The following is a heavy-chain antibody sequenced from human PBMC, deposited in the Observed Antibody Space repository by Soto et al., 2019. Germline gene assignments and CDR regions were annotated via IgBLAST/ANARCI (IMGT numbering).Heavy chain of an antibody. J-gene: IGHJ4*02. CDR3: AKDTYYHDTSGYYVFDY. D-gene: IGHD3-22*01. Sequence: HPGGSLRLSCAASGFTFSSYGIHWVRQAPGKGLEWVAVISYDGSKKNYLDSVKGRFTISRDNSKNTMYLEMNSLRAEDTAIYYCAKDTYYHDTSGYYVFDYWGQGTLVTVSS. CDR2: ISYDGSKK. CDR1: GFTFSSYG. V-gene: IGHV3-30*18.